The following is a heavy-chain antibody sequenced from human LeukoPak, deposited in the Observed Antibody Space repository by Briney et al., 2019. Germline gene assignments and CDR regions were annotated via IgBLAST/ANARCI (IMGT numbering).Heavy chain of an antibody. CDR1: GYTFTGYY. D-gene: IGHD5-24*01. CDR3: ASTGGMATIREGGSSDAFDI. V-gene: IGHV1-2*02. Sequence: GASVKVSCKASGYTFTGYYMHWVRQAPGQGLEWMGWINPNSGGTNYAQKFQGRVTMTRDTSISTAYMELSRLRSDDTAVYYCASTGGMATIREGGSSDAFDIWGQGTMVTVSS. J-gene: IGHJ3*02. CDR2: INPNSGGT.